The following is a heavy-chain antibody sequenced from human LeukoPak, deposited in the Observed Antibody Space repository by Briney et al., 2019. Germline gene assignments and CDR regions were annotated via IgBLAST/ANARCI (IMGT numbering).Heavy chain of an antibody. Sequence: GGSLRLSCAASGFTFSSAWMGWVRQAPGKGLEWVGRIKSKTDGGTTDYAAPVKVRFTISRDDSKTTLYLQMSSLKIEDTAVYYCTTDRGRTELPLFASWGQGTLVTVPS. V-gene: IGHV3-15*01. CDR2: IKSKTDGGTT. J-gene: IGHJ5*01. D-gene: IGHD1-26*01. CDR1: GFTFSSAW. CDR3: TTDRGRTELPLFAS.